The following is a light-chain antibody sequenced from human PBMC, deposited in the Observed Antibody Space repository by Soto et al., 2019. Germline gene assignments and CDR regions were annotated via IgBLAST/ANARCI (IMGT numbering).Light chain of an antibody. CDR1: QDIDNS. CDR2: GAS. Sequence: DLHMTQSPSSLSASVGDRVTITCQASQDIDNSLNWYQQKPGRAPKLPIYGASDLEAGVPSRFRGTGSGTDFTFTISSLQPEDIATYYCQQYRNLPRTFGQGTKLDI. V-gene: IGKV1-33*01. CDR3: QQYRNLPRT. J-gene: IGKJ2*01.